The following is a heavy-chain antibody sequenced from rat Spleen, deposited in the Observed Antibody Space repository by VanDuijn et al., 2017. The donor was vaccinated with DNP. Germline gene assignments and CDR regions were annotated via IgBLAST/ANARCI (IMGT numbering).Heavy chain of an antibody. J-gene: IGHJ3*01. V-gene: IGHV5-25*01. D-gene: IGHD5-1*01. Sequence: EVQLVESGGGLLQPGRSLKLSCAASGFTFSSYDMAWVRQAPSKGLEWVASVNTGGGITYYRDSVKGRFIVSRDNAKSTLDLQMDSLRSEDTATYYCATHGTFVYWGQGTLVTVSS. CDR1: GFTFSSYD. CDR3: ATHGTFVY. CDR2: VNTGGGIT.